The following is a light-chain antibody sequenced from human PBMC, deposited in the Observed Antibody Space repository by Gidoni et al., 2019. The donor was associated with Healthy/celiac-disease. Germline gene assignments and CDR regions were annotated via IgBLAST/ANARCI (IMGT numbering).Light chain of an antibody. CDR2: KAS. CDR1: QSISIW. V-gene: IGKV1-5*03. J-gene: IGKJ2*01. Sequence: DIQMTQSPSTLSASVGDRVTITCRASQSISIWLAWYQQKPGKAPKLLIYKASSLESGVPSRFSGSGSGTEFTLTISSLQPDDFATYYCQQYNSYLVTFGQXTKLEIK. CDR3: QQYNSYLVT.